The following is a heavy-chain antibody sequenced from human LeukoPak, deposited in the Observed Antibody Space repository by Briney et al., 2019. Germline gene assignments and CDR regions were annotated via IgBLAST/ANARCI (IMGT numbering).Heavy chain of an antibody. CDR2: IRYDGSNK. Sequence: PGGSLRLSCEGSDFTFSSYAMNWVRQAPGKGLEWVAFIRYDGSNKYYADSVKGRFTISRDNSKNTLYLQMNSLRAEDTAVYYCAEGAASYDSSGPAGYWGQGTLVTVSS. CDR3: AEGAASYDSSGPAGY. V-gene: IGHV3-30*02. CDR1: DFTFSSYA. J-gene: IGHJ4*02. D-gene: IGHD3-22*01.